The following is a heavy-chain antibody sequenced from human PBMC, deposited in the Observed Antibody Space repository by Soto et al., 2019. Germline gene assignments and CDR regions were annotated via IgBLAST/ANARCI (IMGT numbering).Heavy chain of an antibody. CDR1: GYPFTSYY. CDR2: INPSGGST. D-gene: IGHD3-3*01. V-gene: IGHV1-46*01. CDR3: ARGKRITIFGVVITQGGPNWFDH. Sequence: XSVKGSCNASGYPFTSYYMRWVRQAPGQGLEWMGIINPSGGSTSYAQKFQGRVTMTRDTSTSTVYMELSSLRSEDTAVYYCARGKRITIFGVVITQGGPNWFDHWGQGTLVTVS. J-gene: IGHJ5*02.